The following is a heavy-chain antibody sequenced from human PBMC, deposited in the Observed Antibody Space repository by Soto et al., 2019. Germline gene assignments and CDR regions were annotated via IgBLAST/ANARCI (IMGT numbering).Heavy chain of an antibody. CDR3: AKLVPIPAPSRGLTNYYYYYYGSDV. D-gene: IGHD7-27*01. V-gene: IGHV1-24*01. Sequence: ASVKVSCKVSGYTLTELSMHWVRQAPGKGLEWMGGFDPEDGETIYAQKFQGRVTMTEDTSTDTAYMELSSLRSEDTAVYYCAKLVPIPAPSRGLTNYYYYYYGSDVWGQGSTVTVS. CDR1: GYTLTELS. CDR2: FDPEDGET. J-gene: IGHJ6*02.